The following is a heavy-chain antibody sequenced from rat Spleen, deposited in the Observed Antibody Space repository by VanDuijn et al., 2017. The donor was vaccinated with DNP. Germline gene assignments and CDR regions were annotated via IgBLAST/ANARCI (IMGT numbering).Heavy chain of an antibody. CDR3: VREGILRVYGDY. Sequence: QVQLKESGPGLVQPSQTLSLTCTVAGFSLTGYNVHWFRQPLGKGLEWMGVIWNTGGTRYNSTLKSRLNISKDPFKSQVFLKMNSLQTEDTATYYCVREGILRVYGDYWGQGVMVTVSS. V-gene: IGHV2-41*01. CDR1: GFSLTGYN. J-gene: IGHJ2*01. CDR2: IWNTGGT. D-gene: IGHD1-7*01.